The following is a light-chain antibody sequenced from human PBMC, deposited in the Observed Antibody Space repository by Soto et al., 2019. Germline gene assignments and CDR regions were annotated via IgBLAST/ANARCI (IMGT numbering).Light chain of an antibody. CDR1: QSVSSSR. CDR2: GAS. J-gene: IGKJ1*01. CDR3: EGSGSALWT. V-gene: IGKV3-20*01. Sequence: SQSVSSSRLAWYRQKPGQAPRLLIYGASSRATGIPDRFSCCGSRTAFDISMRSLQPGESALPFCEGSGSALWTDAEGTKVDIK.